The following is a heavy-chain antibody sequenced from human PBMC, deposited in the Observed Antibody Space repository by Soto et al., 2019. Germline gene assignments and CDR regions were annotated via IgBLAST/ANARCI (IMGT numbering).Heavy chain of an antibody. D-gene: IGHD6-19*01. Sequence: PSDTLSLSCTVSGGSIRGYDVSWIRQPAGKGLEWIGRIYTGGSTNYNPSLKSRVTMSIDTSKNQFSLKLSSVTAADTAVYYCARDHLVAGNFDSWGQGTLVTVSS. CDR2: IYTGGST. J-gene: IGHJ4*02. V-gene: IGHV4-4*07. CDR1: GGSIRGYD. CDR3: ARDHLVAGNFDS.